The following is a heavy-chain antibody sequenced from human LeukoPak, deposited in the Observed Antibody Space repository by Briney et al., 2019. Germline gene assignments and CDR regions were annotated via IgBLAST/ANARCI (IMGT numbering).Heavy chain of an antibody. V-gene: IGHV3-15*01. CDR2: GKSKPDGGAA. CDR3: TTGYYDSSGYSY. CDR1: GFNCSNAW. J-gene: IGHJ4*02. Sequence: GASLRLSCAASGFNCSNAWMSWVLEAAVTGLERVGRGKSKPDGGAADYAATVKGRFTISSHDSKNTLYLQMNSLKTEDTAVYYCTTGYYDSSGYSYWGQGTLVTVSS. D-gene: IGHD3-22*01.